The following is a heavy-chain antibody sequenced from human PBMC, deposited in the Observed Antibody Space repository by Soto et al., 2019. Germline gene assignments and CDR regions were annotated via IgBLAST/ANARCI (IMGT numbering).Heavy chain of an antibody. J-gene: IGHJ4*02. D-gene: IGHD3-10*01. CDR2: IIPILGIA. Sequence: QVQLVQSGAEVKKPGSSVKVSCKASGGTFSSYTISWVRQAPGQGLEWMGRIIPILGIANYAQKFQGRVTITADKSTSTAYMELSSLRSEDTAVYYCARDSRTNYYGSGSYGGSPDYWGQGTLVTVSS. CDR3: ARDSRTNYYGSGSYGGSPDY. CDR1: GGTFSSYT. V-gene: IGHV1-69*08.